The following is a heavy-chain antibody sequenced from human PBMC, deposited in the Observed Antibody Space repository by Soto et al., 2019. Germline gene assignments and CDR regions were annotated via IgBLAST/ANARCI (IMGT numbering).Heavy chain of an antibody. Sequence: SQALSLTGARAGGGVSSDTAACMWIGRSPSRGLEWLGRTYYKSKWNNDYALSVKSRITISPDTSQNQFSLDLDSVTPEDTAVYYLAGVTLVRGMDGWGRGTPVTVSS. J-gene: IGHJ6*02. V-gene: IGHV6-1*01. CDR2: TYYKSKWNN. CDR1: GGGVSSDTAA. CDR3: AGVTLVRGMDG. D-gene: IGHD3-10*01.